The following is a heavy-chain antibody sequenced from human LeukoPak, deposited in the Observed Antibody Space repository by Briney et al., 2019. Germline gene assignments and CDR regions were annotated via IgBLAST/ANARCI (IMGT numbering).Heavy chain of an antibody. CDR3: ARGSSGWPLGHYFDY. J-gene: IGHJ4*02. V-gene: IGHV4-30-4*08. D-gene: IGHD6-19*01. CDR2: IYYSGST. CDR1: GYSISSGDYY. Sequence: SETLSLTWVVSGYSISSGDYYWSWIRQPPGKGLEWIGYIYYSGSTYYNPSLKSRVTISVDTSKNQFSLKLSSVTAADTAVYYCARGSSGWPLGHYFDYWGQGTLVTVSS.